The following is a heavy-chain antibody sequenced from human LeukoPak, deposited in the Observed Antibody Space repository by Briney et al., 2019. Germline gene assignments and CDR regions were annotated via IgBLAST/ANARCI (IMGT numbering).Heavy chain of an antibody. J-gene: IGHJ3*02. D-gene: IGHD3-3*01. CDR2: ISYDGSNK. CDR3: ARARPPLGGLRFLEWSGGAFDI. Sequence: PGRSLRLSCAASGFTFSSYAMHWVRQAPGKGLEWVAVISYDGSNKHYADSVKGRFTISRDNSKNTLYLQMNSLRAEDTAVYYCARARPPLGGLRFLEWSGGAFDIWGQGTMVTVSS. V-gene: IGHV3-30-3*01. CDR1: GFTFSSYA.